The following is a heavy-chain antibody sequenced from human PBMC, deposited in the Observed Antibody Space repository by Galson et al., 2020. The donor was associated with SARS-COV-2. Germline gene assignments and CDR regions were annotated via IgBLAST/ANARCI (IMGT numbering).Heavy chain of an antibody. D-gene: IGHD5-18*01. V-gene: IGHV3-21*01. CDR1: GFTFSSYS. CDR2: ISTSSSYI. CDR3: ARDLKGYSYGYFAY. J-gene: IGHJ4*02. Sequence: GESLKISCAASGFTFSSYSMNWVRQAPGKGLEWVSSISTSSSYIYYAASVKGRFTISRDNAKNSLYLQMNSLIAEDTAVYYCARDLKGYSYGYFAYWGQGTLVTVSS.